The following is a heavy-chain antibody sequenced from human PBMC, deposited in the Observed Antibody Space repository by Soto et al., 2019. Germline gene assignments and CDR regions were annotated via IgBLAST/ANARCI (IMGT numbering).Heavy chain of an antibody. CDR1: GASISSSY. V-gene: IGHV4-59*01. Sequence: PSETLSLTCTVSGASISSSYWSWIRQSPGKGLEWIGYVYYSGSTNYNPSLKSRVTISVDTSKNQFSLKLSSVTAADTAVYYCARGYYDTSGQSNTFDIWGQGTMVNLSS. D-gene: IGHD3-22*01. CDR3: ARGYYDTSGQSNTFDI. J-gene: IGHJ3*02. CDR2: VYYSGST.